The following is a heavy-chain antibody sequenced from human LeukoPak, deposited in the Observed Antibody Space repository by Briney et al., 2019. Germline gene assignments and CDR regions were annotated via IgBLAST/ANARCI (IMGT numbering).Heavy chain of an antibody. J-gene: IGHJ4*02. V-gene: IGHV3-7*01. CDR1: GFTFSSYW. Sequence: PGGSLRLSCAASGFTFSSYWVSWVRQAPGKGLEWVANIKQDGSEKYYVDSVKGRLTISRDNAKNSLYLQMNSLRAEDTAVYYCARGGKPDFDYWGQGTLVTVSS. CDR2: IKQDGSEK. CDR3: ARGGKPDFDY.